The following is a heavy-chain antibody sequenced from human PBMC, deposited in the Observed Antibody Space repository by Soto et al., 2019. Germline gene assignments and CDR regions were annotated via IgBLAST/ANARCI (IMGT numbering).Heavy chain of an antibody. Sequence: PSETLSLTCSFSVASVTNHIYYCGWFRQPPGKGLEWIGKSYSSGTSYYSTSLESRATISVDSSKNQFSLKLNSVTAADTATYFCARGYWGYFESWGQGRPVIVSS. CDR2: SYSSGTS. J-gene: IGHJ4*02. D-gene: IGHD3-16*01. V-gene: IGHV4-39*02. CDR1: VASVTNHIYY. CDR3: ARGYWGYFES.